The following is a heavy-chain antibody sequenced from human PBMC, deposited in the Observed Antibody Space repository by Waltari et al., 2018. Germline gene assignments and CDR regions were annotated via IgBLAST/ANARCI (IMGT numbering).Heavy chain of an antibody. V-gene: IGHV4-39*07. D-gene: IGHD2-2*02. CDR1: GGSISSSSYY. CDR3: ARVGLDTQPSDY. CDR2: IYYSGST. Sequence: QLQLQESGPGLVKPSETLSLTCTVSGGSISSSSYYWGWIRHPPGKGLEWIGSIYYSGSTYYNPSLKSRVTISVDTSKNQFSLKLSSVTAADTAVYYCARVGLDTQPSDYWGQGTLVTVSS. J-gene: IGHJ4*02.